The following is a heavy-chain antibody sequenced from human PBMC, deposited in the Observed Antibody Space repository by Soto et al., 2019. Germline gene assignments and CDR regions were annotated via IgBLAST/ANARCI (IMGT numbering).Heavy chain of an antibody. CDR3: ARFPFGDNFDYYGMVV. D-gene: IGHD3-10*01. J-gene: IGHJ6*02. V-gene: IGHV4-4*02. CDR1: GGSISSNHW. CDR2: IYHSGST. Sequence: QVQLRESGPGLVKPSGTLSLTCAVSGGSISSNHWWNWVRQSSGKGLEWIGEIYHSGSTNDNLSLKRRITMSVDKSKNQFSLRLNSVTAADTAIYFCARFPFGDNFDYYGMVVWGQGTTVTVSS.